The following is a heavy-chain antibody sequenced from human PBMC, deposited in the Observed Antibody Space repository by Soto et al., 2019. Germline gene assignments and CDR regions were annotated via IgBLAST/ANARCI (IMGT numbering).Heavy chain of an antibody. CDR2: IYWDDDK. V-gene: IGHV2-5*02. CDR3: AHRPPDSSSGTGYFDY. CDR1: GFSLSTSGVC. D-gene: IGHD6-6*01. Sequence: QITLKESGPTLVKPTQTLTLTCTFSGFSLSTSGVCVGWIRQPPGKALEWLALIYWDDDKRYSPSLKSRLTITKDTSKNQVVLTMTNMDPVDTATYYCAHRPPDSSSGTGYFDYWGQGTLVTVSS. J-gene: IGHJ4*02.